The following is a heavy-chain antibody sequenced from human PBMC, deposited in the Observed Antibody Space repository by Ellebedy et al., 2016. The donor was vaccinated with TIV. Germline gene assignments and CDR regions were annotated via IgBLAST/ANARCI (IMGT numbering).Heavy chain of an antibody. Sequence: ASVKVSXKASRYTFTSYTIHWVRQAPGQRLEWMGWISAGNGNTKYSQRFQDRVTISSDTSASTVYMDLSSLRSEDTAVYYCARSENPSKAVSANFDYWGQGTLVTVSS. CDR3: ARSENPSKAVSANFDY. D-gene: IGHD6-19*01. J-gene: IGHJ4*02. V-gene: IGHV1-3*01. CDR1: RYTFTSYT. CDR2: ISAGNGNT.